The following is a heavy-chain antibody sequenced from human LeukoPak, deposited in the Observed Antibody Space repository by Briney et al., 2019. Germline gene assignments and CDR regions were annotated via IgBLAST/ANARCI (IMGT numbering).Heavy chain of an antibody. J-gene: IGHJ4*02. V-gene: IGHV3-23*01. Sequence: GGSLRLSCAASGFTFSSYTMSWVRQAPGKGLEWASTITTSDGNTYYADSVKGRFTVSRDNSKNTLFLQMNSLRAEDTAVYYCAKDGGLWVSAHWGDSWGRGTLVTVSS. CDR2: ITTSDGNT. CDR3: AKDGGLWVSAHWGDS. CDR1: GFTFSSYT. D-gene: IGHD7-27*01.